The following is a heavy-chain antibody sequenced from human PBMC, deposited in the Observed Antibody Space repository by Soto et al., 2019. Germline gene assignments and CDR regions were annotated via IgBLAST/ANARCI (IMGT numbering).Heavy chain of an antibody. Sequence: ASVKVSCKTSGYTFTGYYMHWVRQAPGQGLEWMGWLNPNNGDTNYAQNFQGRVTMTRDTSISTASMELSRLRSDDTAVYSCAIIKIYYDSSGLFDYCGQGTLVTVSS. CDR3: AIIKIYYDSSGLFDY. CDR2: LNPNNGDT. V-gene: IGHV1-2*02. J-gene: IGHJ4*02. CDR1: GYTFTGYY. D-gene: IGHD3-22*01.